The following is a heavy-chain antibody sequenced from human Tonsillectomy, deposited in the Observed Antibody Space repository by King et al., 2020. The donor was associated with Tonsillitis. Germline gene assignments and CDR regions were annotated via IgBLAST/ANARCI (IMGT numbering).Heavy chain of an antibody. V-gene: IGHV3-66*01. CDR3: ARDRVGGIFDI. CDR2: IYSGGST. D-gene: IGHD3-10*01. J-gene: IGHJ3*02. Sequence: VQLVESGGGLVQPGGSLRLSCAASGFTVSSNYMSWVRQAPGKGLEWVSVIYSGGSTYYADSVKGGFTISRDNSKNTLYLQMNSLRAEDTAVYYCARDRVGGIFDIWGQGTMVTVSS. CDR1: GFTVSSNY.